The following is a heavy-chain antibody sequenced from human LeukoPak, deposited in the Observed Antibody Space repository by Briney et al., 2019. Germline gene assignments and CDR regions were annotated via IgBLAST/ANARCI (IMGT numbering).Heavy chain of an antibody. CDR1: GGSINSGGYY. D-gene: IGHD3-10*01. V-gene: IGHV4-31*03. CDR3: ARRGNWFDP. J-gene: IGHJ5*02. CDR2: VYYSGST. Sequence: SETLSLTCTVSGGSINSGGYYWSWIRQLPGKGLEWIGYVYYSGSTYYNPSLKSRLTISLDTSKNQFSLKLSSVTAADTAVYYCARRGNWFDPWGQGTLVTVSS.